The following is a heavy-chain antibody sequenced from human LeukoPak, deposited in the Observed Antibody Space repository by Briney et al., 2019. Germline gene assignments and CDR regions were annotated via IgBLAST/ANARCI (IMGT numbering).Heavy chain of an antibody. CDR1: GYTFTGYY. CDR3: ARGPSVVPAALIDNWFDP. V-gene: IGHV1-2*02. CDR2: INPNSGGT. J-gene: IGHJ5*02. D-gene: IGHD2-2*01. Sequence: GASVKVSCKASGYTFTGYYMHWVLQAPGQGLEWMGWINPNSGGTNYAQKFQGRVTMTRDTSISTAYMELSRLRSDDTAVYYCARGPSVVPAALIDNWFDPWGQGTPVTVSS.